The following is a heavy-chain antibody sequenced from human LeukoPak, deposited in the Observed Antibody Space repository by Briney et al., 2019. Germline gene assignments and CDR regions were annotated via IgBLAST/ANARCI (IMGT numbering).Heavy chain of an antibody. J-gene: IGHJ6*04. V-gene: IGHV3-48*03. D-gene: IGHD3-9*01. CDR1: GFTFSSYE. CDR3: AREYYDILTGYLPGMDV. Sequence: PGGSLRLSCAASGFTFSSYEMNWVRQAPGKGLEWVSYISSSGSTIYYADSVKGRFTISRDNAKNSLYLQMNSLRAEDTAVYYCAREYYDILTGYLPGMDVWGKGTTVTVSS. CDR2: ISSSGSTI.